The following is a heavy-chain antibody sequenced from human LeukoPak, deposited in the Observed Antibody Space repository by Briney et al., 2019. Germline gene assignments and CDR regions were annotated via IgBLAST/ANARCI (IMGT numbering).Heavy chain of an antibody. CDR1: GFTFNRCW. Sequence: GGSLRLSCVVSGFTFNRCWMNWVRQAPGKGLEWISSISSGSDYIYYADSVKGRFTISRDNAKNSLYLQVSSLRAVDTAVYYCARGGGWDAYYYYGLDVWGQGTTVTVSS. V-gene: IGHV3-21*01. J-gene: IGHJ6*02. CDR3: ARGGGWDAYYYYGLDV. D-gene: IGHD6-19*01. CDR2: ISSGSDYI.